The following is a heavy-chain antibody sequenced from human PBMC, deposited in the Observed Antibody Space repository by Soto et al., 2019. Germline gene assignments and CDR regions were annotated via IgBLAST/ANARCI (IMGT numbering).Heavy chain of an antibody. CDR3: SKGCTSSFPVDY. CDR2: IRYSGST. D-gene: IGHD2-15*01. Sequence: QVQLQESGPGLVKPSETLSLTCTVSGGSVSPYYWSWIRQSPGKGLERIGNIRYSGSTDYNTSLTSRVTITIDASTNHFSLKMTYVTFADTALYYCSKGCTSSFPVDYWGQGTLVTVSS. J-gene: IGHJ4*02. V-gene: IGHV4-59*02. CDR1: GGSVSPYY.